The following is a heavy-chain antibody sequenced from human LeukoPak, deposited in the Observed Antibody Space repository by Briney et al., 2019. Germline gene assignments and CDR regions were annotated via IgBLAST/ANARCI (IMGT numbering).Heavy chain of an antibody. CDR3: ARDYYWYDY. CDR1: GFSFSSYE. CDR2: ISSSGSTI. V-gene: IGHV3-48*03. Sequence: GGSLRLSCAASGFSFSSYEMNWVPQAPGKGLEWVSYISSSGSTINYADSVKGRFTISRDNAKNSLYLQMNSLRAEDTAVYYCARDYYWYDYWGQGTLVTVSS. D-gene: IGHD2-8*01. J-gene: IGHJ4*02.